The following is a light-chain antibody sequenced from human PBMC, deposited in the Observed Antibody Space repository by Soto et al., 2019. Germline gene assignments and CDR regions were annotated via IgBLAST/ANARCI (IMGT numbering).Light chain of an antibody. CDR1: QSVSNNY. Sequence: IVMTQSPATLSVSPGEIATLSCRASQSVSNNYLAWYQQKPGQAPRLLIYGASNRATGIPDRFSGSGSGTDFTLTISRLEPEDFAVYYCQQYGSSPWTFGQGTKVDI. J-gene: IGKJ1*01. CDR3: QQYGSSPWT. CDR2: GAS. V-gene: IGKV3-20*01.